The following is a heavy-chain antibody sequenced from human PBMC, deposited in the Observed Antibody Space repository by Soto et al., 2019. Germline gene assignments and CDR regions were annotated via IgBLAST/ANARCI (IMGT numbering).Heavy chain of an antibody. J-gene: IGHJ4*02. CDR1: GFTFSSYA. CDR2: ISGSGGST. D-gene: IGHD3-22*01. Sequence: EVQLLESGGGLVQPGGSLRLSCAASGFTFSSYAMSWVRQAPGKGLEWVSAISGSGGSTYYADSVKGRFTISRDNSKNTLYLQMNSLRAEDTAVYYCAKEEYYYDSSGYYPNFDYWGQGTLVTVSS. V-gene: IGHV3-23*01. CDR3: AKEEYYYDSSGYYPNFDY.